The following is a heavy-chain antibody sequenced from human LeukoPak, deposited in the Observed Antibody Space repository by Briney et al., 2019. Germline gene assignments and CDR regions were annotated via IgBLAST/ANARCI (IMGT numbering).Heavy chain of an antibody. V-gene: IGHV3-23*01. CDR2: ISGSGGST. CDR3: AKALQPRPYYYGMDV. CDR1: GFTFSSYA. Sequence: GGSLRLSCAASGFTFSSYAMSWVRQAPGKGLEWVSAISGSGGSTYYADSVKGRFTISRDNSKNTLYLQMNSLRAEDTAVYYCAKALQPRPYYYGMDVWGQGTTVTVSS. J-gene: IGHJ6*02.